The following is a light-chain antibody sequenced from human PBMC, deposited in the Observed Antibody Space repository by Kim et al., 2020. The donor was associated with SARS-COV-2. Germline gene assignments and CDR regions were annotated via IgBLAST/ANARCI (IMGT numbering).Light chain of an antibody. CDR3: LHHNTYPTT. CDR2: GAS. Sequence: SVGDRVTIACRASQDMRNDLGWYQQNPGRAPKRLIYGASRLQSGVPSRFSGSGSGTEFTLTISSLQPEDFATYFCLHHNTYPTTFGQGTRLEIK. V-gene: IGKV1-17*01. CDR1: QDMRND. J-gene: IGKJ5*01.